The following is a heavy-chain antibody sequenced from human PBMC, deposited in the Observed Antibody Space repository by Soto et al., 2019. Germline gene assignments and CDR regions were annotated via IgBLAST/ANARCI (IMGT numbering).Heavy chain of an antibody. D-gene: IGHD3-22*01. CDR2: ISSSGSPI. J-gene: IGHJ4*02. CDR3: ARDRPSYNYYDTSGYYPLDY. V-gene: IGHV3-48*03. CDR1: GFTFSSYE. Sequence: GGSLRLSCAASGFTFSSYEMNWVRQVPGKGLEWVSYISSSGSPIYYADSVKGRFTISRDNAKNSLYLQMNNLRAEDMAVYYCARDRPSYNYYDTSGYYPLDYWAQGTLVTVSS.